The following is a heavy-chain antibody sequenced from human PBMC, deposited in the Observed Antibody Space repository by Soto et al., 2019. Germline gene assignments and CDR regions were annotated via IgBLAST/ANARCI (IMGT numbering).Heavy chain of an antibody. Sequence: HITLKESGPTLVKPTQTLTLTCTFSGFSLTTSGVGVGWIRQSPGKALEWLALIYWDDDKRYSPSLKSRLTITQDTSKNQVVLTMTNMDPVDTATYYCARHYCGSSISCYSPDYWGQGTLVTVSS. J-gene: IGHJ4*02. CDR2: IYWDDDK. V-gene: IGHV2-5*02. CDR3: ARHYCGSSISCYSPDY. CDR1: GFSLTTSGVG. D-gene: IGHD2-2*01.